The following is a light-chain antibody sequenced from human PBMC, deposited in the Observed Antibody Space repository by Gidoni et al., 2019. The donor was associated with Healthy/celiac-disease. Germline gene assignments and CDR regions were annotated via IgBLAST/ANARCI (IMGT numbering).Light chain of an antibody. Sequence: DIVMTQSPDSLAVSLGERATINCKSSQSVLYSSNNKNYVAWYQKKPGQPPRLLIYWASTRESGVPDRFSGSGSGTDFTLTISSLQAEDVAVYYCQQYYSTSLTFGGGTKVEIK. CDR3: QQYYSTSLT. CDR1: QSVLYSSNNKNY. CDR2: WAS. V-gene: IGKV4-1*01. J-gene: IGKJ4*01.